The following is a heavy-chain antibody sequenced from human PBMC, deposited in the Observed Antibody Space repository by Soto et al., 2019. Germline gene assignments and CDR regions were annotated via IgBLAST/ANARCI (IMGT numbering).Heavy chain of an antibody. V-gene: IGHV3-11*01. CDR3: ARDNRDRAFYYGMDV. J-gene: IGHJ6*02. D-gene: IGHD3-22*01. CDR1: GFTFSYYY. Sequence: PGGSLRLSCAASGFTFSYYYMSWIRQAPGKGLEWVSYISSSGSTIYYADSVKGRFTISRDNAKNSLYLQMNSLRAEDTAVYYCARDNRDRAFYYGMDVWGQGTTVTVSS. CDR2: ISSSGSTI.